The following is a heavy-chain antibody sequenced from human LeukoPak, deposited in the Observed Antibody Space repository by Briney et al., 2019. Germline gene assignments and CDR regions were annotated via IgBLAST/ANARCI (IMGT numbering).Heavy chain of an antibody. CDR2: ISWDGGST. J-gene: IGHJ4*02. D-gene: IGHD3/OR15-3a*01. Sequence: AGGSLRLSCAASGFTFDDYAMHWVRQAPGKGLEWVSLISWDGGSTYYADSVKGRFTISRDNSKNSLYLQMNSLRAEDTAVYYCAKGISFLLDPFDYWGQGTLVTVSS. V-gene: IGHV3-43D*03. CDR3: AKGISFLLDPFDY. CDR1: GFTFDDYA.